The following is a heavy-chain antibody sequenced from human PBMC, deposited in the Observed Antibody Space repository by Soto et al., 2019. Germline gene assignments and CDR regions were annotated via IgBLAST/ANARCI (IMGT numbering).Heavy chain of an antibody. V-gene: IGHV3-53*01. J-gene: IGHJ6*02. Sequence: EVQLVESGGALIQPGGSLRLSCAASEFTVSSNYMNWDRQAPGKGLECVSTIYSGGRTYYADSVKGRFTISRDNSKNTLYLQMNKLRADDTAVYYCARRVGATNYGMDVWGQGNTVTVSS. D-gene: IGHD1-26*01. CDR3: ARRVGATNYGMDV. CDR2: IYSGGRT. CDR1: EFTVSSNY.